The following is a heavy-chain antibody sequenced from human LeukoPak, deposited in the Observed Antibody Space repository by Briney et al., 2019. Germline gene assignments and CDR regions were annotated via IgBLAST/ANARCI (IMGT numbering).Heavy chain of an antibody. D-gene: IGHD6-25*01. V-gene: IGHV3-7*01. CDR1: GFTFSSYW. CDR3: ATGGS. Sequence: GGSLRLSCAASGFTFSSYWVTWVRQAPGKGLEWVANIKEDGSEKYYVDSVKGRFTISRDNAKNSLYLQMNSLRAEDTAVYYCATGGSWGQGILVTVSS. CDR2: IKEDGSEK. J-gene: IGHJ5*02.